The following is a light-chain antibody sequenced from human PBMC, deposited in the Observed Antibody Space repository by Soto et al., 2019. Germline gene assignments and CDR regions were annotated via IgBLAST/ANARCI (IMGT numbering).Light chain of an antibody. Sequence: EIVMTQSPATLSVSPGERATLSCRASQSVSSNLAWYQQKRGQAPRLPIYGASTRATGIPARFGGSRSGTEFTLTISSLQSEDFAVYYCQQYNNWPWTFGQGTKVEIK. CDR1: QSVSSN. CDR2: GAS. V-gene: IGKV3-15*01. CDR3: QQYNNWPWT. J-gene: IGKJ1*01.